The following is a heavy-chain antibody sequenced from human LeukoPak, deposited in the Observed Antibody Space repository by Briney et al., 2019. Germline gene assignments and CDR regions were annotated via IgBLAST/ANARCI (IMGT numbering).Heavy chain of an antibody. D-gene: IGHD3-22*01. CDR1: GFTFDDYA. CDR3: AKDDSSGYSPLTYFDY. CDR2: ISWNSGSI. Sequence: GGSLRLSCAVSGFTFDDYAMHWVRQAPGKGLELVSGISWNSGSIGYADSVKGRFTISRDNAKNSLYLQMNSLRAEDTALYYCAKDDSSGYSPLTYFDYWGQGTLVTVSS. J-gene: IGHJ4*02. V-gene: IGHV3-9*01.